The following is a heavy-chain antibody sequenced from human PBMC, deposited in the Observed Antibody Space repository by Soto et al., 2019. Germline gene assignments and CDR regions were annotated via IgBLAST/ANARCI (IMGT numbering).Heavy chain of an antibody. CDR1: GFTFSSYA. V-gene: IGHV3-30-3*01. Sequence: GGSLRLSCAASGFTFSSYAMHWVRQAPGKGLEWVAVISYDGSNKYYADSVKGRFTISRDNSKNTLYLQMNSLRAEDTAVYYCARAFGIAENPGGFDYWGQGTLVTVSS. CDR2: ISYDGSNK. J-gene: IGHJ4*02. D-gene: IGHD6-13*01. CDR3: ARAFGIAENPGGFDY.